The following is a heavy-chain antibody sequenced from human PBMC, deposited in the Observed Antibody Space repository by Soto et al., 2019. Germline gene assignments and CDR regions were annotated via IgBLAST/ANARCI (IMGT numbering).Heavy chain of an antibody. D-gene: IGHD1-26*01. CDR1: GYSFTTYW. CDR3: ARLEKWYYNYYGLDV. V-gene: IGHV5-10-1*01. Sequence: GESLKISCQGSGYSFTTYWISWVRQMPGKGLEWMGKIDPGDSSTNYSPSFRGHVTISVDRSINTAHLQFSSLKAADTAVYYCARLEKWYYNYYGLDVWGQGTMVTVSS. J-gene: IGHJ6*02. CDR2: IDPGDSST.